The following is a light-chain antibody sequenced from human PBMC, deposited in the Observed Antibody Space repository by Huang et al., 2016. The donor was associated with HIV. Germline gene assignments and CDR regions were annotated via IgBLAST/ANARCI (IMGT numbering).Light chain of an antibody. J-gene: IGKJ3*01. Sequence: DIVMTQSPDSLAVSLGERAAINCKSSQSLLYRSNNKNYLAWYQQKPGQPPKLLIYWASTRESGVPDRFSGSGSGTDFTLTISSLQAVDVAVYYCQQYYNTPFTFGPGTKVDIK. CDR3: QQYYNTPFT. CDR1: QSLLYRSNNKNY. CDR2: WAS. V-gene: IGKV4-1*01.